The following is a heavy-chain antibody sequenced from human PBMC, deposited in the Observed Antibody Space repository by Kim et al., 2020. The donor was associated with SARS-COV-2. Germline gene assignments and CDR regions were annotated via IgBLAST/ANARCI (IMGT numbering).Heavy chain of an antibody. Sequence: GGSLRLSCAASGFSLSTYWMHWVRQAPGKGLMWISHINRDGSSEDYADSLRGRFTVSRDNAKNTLYLQMDSLRGEDTAMYYCARDRGKQDDYWGQGTQVTVAS. CDR2: INRDGSSE. CDR1: GFSLSTYW. D-gene: IGHD3-10*01. V-gene: IGHV3-74*01. CDR3: ARDRGKQDDY. J-gene: IGHJ4*02.